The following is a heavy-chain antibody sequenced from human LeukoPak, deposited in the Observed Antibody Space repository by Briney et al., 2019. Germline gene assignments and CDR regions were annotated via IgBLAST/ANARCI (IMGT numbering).Heavy chain of an antibody. V-gene: IGHV4-34*01. J-gene: IGHJ4*02. CDR3: ARGRYSSGWYPFDY. D-gene: IGHD6-19*01. CDR2: INHSGST. Sequence: NPSETLSLTCAVYGGSFSGYYWSWIRQPPGKGLEWIGEINHSGSTNYNPSLKSRVTISVDTSKNQFSLKLSSVTAADTAVYYCARGRYSSGWYPFDYWGQGTLVTVSS. CDR1: GGSFSGYY.